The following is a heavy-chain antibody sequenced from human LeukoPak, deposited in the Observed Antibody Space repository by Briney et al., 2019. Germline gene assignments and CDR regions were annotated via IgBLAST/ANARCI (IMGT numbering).Heavy chain of an antibody. Sequence: PSETLSLTCTVSGGSISSGDYYWSWIRQPPGKGLEWIGYIYYSGSTYYNPSLKSRVTISVDTSKNQFSLKLSSVTAADTAVYYCARAGVNNWNGGRYVYWGQGTLVTVSS. CDR2: IYYSGST. J-gene: IGHJ4*02. V-gene: IGHV4-30-4*08. CDR1: GGSISSGDYY. CDR3: ARAGVNNWNGGRYVY. D-gene: IGHD1-20*01.